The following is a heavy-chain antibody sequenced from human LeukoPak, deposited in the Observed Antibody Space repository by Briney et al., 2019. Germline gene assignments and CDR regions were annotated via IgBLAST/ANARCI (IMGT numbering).Heavy chain of an antibody. CDR2: IRCDGSNK. D-gene: IGHD5-12*01. J-gene: IGHJ5*02. CDR1: GFTFSSYG. Sequence: GGSLRLSCAASGFTFSSYGMHWVRQAPGKGLEWVAFIRCDGSNKYYADSVKGRFTISRDNSKNTLYLQMNSLRAEDTAVYYCAKSGYDFGGWFDPWGQGTLVTVSS. CDR3: AKSGYDFGGWFDP. V-gene: IGHV3-30*02.